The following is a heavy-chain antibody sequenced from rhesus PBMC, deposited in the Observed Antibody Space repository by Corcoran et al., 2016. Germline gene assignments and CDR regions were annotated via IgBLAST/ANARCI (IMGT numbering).Heavy chain of an antibody. V-gene: IGHV1-200*01. J-gene: IGHJ3*01. CDR1: GYTFTSYS. D-gene: IGHD6-31*01. Sequence: QVQLVQSGAEVKKPGASVKLSCKASGYTFTSYSINWVSQAPGPGLEWMGGINPSNGNTGYAQKFQGRVTMTRDTSTSTAYMELSSLRSEDTAVYYCTTAYSSGWPDAFDFWGQGLRVTVSS. CDR3: TTAYSSGWPDAFDF. CDR2: INPSNGNT.